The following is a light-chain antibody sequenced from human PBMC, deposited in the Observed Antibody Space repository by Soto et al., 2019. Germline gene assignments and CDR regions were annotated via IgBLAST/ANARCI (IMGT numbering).Light chain of an antibody. CDR3: AAWDDSLGGVL. V-gene: IGLV1-47*01. CDR1: SSNIGSNY. J-gene: IGLJ2*01. CDR2: RNI. Sequence: QAVVTQPPSASGAPGQTITISCSGSSSNIGSNYVYWYQQLPGTAPKLLIYRNIQRPSGVPDRFSGSKSGTSASLAISGLRSEDEADYYCAAWDDSLGGVLFGGGTKVTVL.